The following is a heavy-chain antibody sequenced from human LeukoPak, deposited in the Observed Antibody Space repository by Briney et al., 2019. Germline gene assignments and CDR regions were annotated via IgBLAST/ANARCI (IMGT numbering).Heavy chain of an antibody. Sequence: GASVKVSCKASGYIFISYGISWVRQAPGQGLEWMGWINPNSGGTNYAQTFQGRVTMTRDTSITTAYMELSSLRSDDTAMYYCARGNGGSPYDAFHIWGQGTMVTVST. CDR2: INPNSGGT. J-gene: IGHJ3*02. CDR3: ARGNGGSPYDAFHI. D-gene: IGHD1-26*01. V-gene: IGHV1-2*02. CDR1: GYIFISYG.